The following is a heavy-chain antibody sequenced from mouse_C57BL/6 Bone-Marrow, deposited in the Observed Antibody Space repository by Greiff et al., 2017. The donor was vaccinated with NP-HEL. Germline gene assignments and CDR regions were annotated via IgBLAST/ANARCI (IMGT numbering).Heavy chain of an antibody. CDR3: ARSEGYPYFDY. J-gene: IGHJ2*01. CDR1: GYAFTNYL. V-gene: IGHV1-54*01. D-gene: IGHD2-2*01. Sequence: QVQLKESGAELVRPGTSVKVSCKASGYAFTNYLIEWVKQRPGQGLEWIGVINPGSGGTNYNEKFKGKATLTADKSSSTAYMQLSSLTSEDSAVYFCARSEGYPYFDYWGQGTTLTVSS. CDR2: INPGSGGT.